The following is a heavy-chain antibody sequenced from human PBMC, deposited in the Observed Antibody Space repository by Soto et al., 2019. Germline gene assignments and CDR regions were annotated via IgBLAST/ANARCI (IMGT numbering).Heavy chain of an antibody. CDR2: ISYNGGNT. J-gene: IGHJ4*02. Sequence: GGSLRLSCAASGFIFDSDWMHWVRQAPGKGLEWAAAISYNGGNTDYADSVQGRFTISRDNSKNTLYLQMISLRAEDTAVYYCAKADSSGYYSISDYWGQGTLVTVSS. V-gene: IGHV3-30*18. CDR3: AKADSSGYYSISDY. CDR1: GFIFDSDW. D-gene: IGHD3-22*01.